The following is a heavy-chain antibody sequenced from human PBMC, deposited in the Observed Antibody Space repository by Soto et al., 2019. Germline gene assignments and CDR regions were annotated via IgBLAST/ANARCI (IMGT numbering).Heavy chain of an antibody. V-gene: IGHV1-69*13. CDR2: IIPIFGTA. D-gene: IGHD6-13*01. Sequence: SVKVSCKASGGTFSSYAISWVRQAPGQGLEWMGGIIPIFGTANYAQKFQGRVTITADESTSTAYMELSSLRSEDTAVYYCARDGYSSSWHRTGGLVYFDYWGQGTLVTVSS. J-gene: IGHJ4*02. CDR1: GGTFSSYA. CDR3: ARDGYSSSWHRTGGLVYFDY.